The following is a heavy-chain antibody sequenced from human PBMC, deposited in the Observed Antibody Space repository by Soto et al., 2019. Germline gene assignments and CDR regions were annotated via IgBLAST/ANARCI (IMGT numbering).Heavy chain of an antibody. CDR3: AGEGALATFGVV. Sequence: SETLSLTCTVSGDSIRGYYWTWIRQPPGRGLEWIGHVYYGGSTNYNPSLQSRVTISLDTSKNQFSLRLTSMTAADTAVYYCAGEGALATFGVVWGQGTRVTVSS. J-gene: IGHJ4*02. D-gene: IGHD3-3*01. CDR2: VYYGGST. CDR1: GDSIRGYY. V-gene: IGHV4-59*01.